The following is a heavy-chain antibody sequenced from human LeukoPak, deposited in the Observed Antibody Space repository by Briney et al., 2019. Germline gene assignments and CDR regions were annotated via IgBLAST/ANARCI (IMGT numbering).Heavy chain of an antibody. CDR3: AKGKVRGVIWTGYYYYYYMDV. V-gene: IGHV3-23*01. CDR2: ISGSGGST. Sequence: AISGSGGSTYYADSVKGRFTISRDNSKNTLYLQMNSLRAEDTAVYYCAKGKVRGVIWTGYYYYYYMDVWGKGTTVTISS. J-gene: IGHJ6*03. D-gene: IGHD3-10*01.